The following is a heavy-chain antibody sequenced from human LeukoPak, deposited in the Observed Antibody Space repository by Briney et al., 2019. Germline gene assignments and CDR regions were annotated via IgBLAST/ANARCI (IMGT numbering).Heavy chain of an antibody. CDR2: IWYDGSNK. CDR3: AKDGRGATKMRYFDY. Sequence: GGSLRLSCAASGFTFSSYGMHWVRQAPGKGLEWVAVIWYDGSNKYYADSVKGRFTISRDNSKNTLYPQMNSLRAEDTAVYYCAKDGRGATKMRYFDYWGRGTLVTVSS. CDR1: GFTFSSYG. D-gene: IGHD1-26*01. J-gene: IGHJ4*02. V-gene: IGHV3-30*02.